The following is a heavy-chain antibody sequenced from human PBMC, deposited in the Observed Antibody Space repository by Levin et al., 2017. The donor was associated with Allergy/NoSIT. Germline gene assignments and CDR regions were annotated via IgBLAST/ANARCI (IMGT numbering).Heavy chain of an antibody. CDR3: ARRSGLQDSRSPGAFDI. D-gene: IGHD6-13*01. J-gene: IGHJ3*02. CDR2: ISYDGANT. V-gene: IGHV3-30-3*01. CDR1: GFTFSSYA. Sequence: PGGSLRLSCAASGFTFSSYAMHWVRQAPGKGLEWVAIISYDGANTYYADSVKGRFTISRDNSKNTLFVQMNSLRAADTAVYYCARRSGLQDSRSPGAFDIWGQGTMVSVSS.